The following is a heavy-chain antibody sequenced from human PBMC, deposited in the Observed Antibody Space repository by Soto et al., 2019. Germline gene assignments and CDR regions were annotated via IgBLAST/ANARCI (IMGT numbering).Heavy chain of an antibody. V-gene: IGHV1-69*01. CDR1: GGTFSSYA. J-gene: IGHJ6*02. Sequence: QVQLVQSGAEVKKPGSSVKVSCKASGGTFSSYAISWVRQAPGQGLEWMGGIIPIFGTANYAQKFQGRVTFTAAESTTGAYMGLSSMGSGDTAVYYCAIVGGAMVGGVIIKLGGSMDVWGQGTTVTVSS. CDR3: AIVGGAMVGGVIIKLGGSMDV. CDR2: IIPIFGTA. D-gene: IGHD3-10*01.